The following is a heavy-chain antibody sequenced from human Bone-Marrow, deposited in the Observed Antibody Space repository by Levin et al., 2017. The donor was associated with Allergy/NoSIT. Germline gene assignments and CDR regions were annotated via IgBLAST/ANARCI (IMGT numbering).Heavy chain of an antibody. J-gene: IGHJ4*02. V-gene: IGHV1-18*01. Sequence: ASVKVSCKASGYTFTSYGISWVRQAPGQGLEWMGWISAYNGNTNYAQKLQGRVTMTTDTSTSTAYMELRSLRSDDTAVYYCARDISGYCSGGSCYSLYYFDYWGQGTLVTVSS. CDR1: GYTFTSYG. D-gene: IGHD2-15*01. CDR2: ISAYNGNT. CDR3: ARDISGYCSGGSCYSLYYFDY.